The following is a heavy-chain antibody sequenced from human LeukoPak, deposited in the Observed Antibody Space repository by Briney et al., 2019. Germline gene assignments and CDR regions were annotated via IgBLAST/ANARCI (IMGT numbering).Heavy chain of an antibody. CDR3: ARDKYCSTT. J-gene: IGHJ5*02. D-gene: IGHD2-2*01. V-gene: IGHV3-7*01. CDR2: IKQDGGEK. Sequence: PGGSLRLSCVASGFTFSSYWMTWVRQAPGKGLEWVANIKQDGGEKHYVDSVEGRFSISRDNAKYSLYLQLNSLRAEDTAVYYCARDKYCSTTWGQGTLVIVSS. CDR1: GFTFSSYW.